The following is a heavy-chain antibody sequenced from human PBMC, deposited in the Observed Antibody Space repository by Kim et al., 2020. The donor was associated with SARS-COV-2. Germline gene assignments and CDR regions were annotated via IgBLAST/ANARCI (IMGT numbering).Heavy chain of an antibody. CDR1: GYTFTSYD. CDR2: MNPNSGNT. CDR3: ARGGGRRYCSGGSCYNWFDP. V-gene: IGHV1-8*01. J-gene: IGHJ5*02. D-gene: IGHD2-15*01. Sequence: ASVKVSCKASGYTFTSYDINWVRQATGQGLEWMGWMNPNSGNTGYAQKFQGRVTMTRNTSISTAYMELSILRSEDTAVYYCARGGGRRYCSGGSCYNWFDPWGQGTLVTVSS.